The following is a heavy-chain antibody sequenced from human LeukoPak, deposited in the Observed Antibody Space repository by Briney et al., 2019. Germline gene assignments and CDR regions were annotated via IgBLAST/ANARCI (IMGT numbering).Heavy chain of an antibody. CDR2: ISYDGSNK. V-gene: IGHV3-30*18. CDR1: GFTFSSYG. Sequence: GGSLRLSCAASGFTFSSYGMHCVRRAPGKGLEWVAVISYDGSNKYYADSVKGRFTISRDNSKNTLYLQMNSLRAEDTAVYYCAKGSDILTGYSDGVFDYWGQGTLVTVSS. CDR3: AKGSDILTGYSDGVFDY. D-gene: IGHD3-9*01. J-gene: IGHJ4*02.